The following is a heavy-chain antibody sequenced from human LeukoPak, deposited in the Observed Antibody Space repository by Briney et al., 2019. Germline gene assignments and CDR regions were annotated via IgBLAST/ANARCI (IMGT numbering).Heavy chain of an antibody. CDR3: ASTHLGYCSSASCQNDY. V-gene: IGHV3-53*01. D-gene: IGHD2-15*01. Sequence: SGGSLRLSCAASGFIVSSNYMSWVRQAPGKGLEWVSVIYSGGSTYYADSVKGRFTISRDNSKNTLYLQMNSLRAEDTAVYYCASTHLGYCSSASCQNDYWGQGTLVTVSS. J-gene: IGHJ4*02. CDR2: IYSGGST. CDR1: GFIVSSNY.